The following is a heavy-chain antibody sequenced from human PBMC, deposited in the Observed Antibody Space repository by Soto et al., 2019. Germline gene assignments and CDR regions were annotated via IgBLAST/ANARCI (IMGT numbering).Heavy chain of an antibody. CDR1: GFSVSNNY. CDR2: IYSDGTT. CDR3: ARDTHSAVRSDW. Sequence: LVESGGGLVQAGESLRLSCAVSGFSVSNNYMTWVRQAPGKGLEWISVIYSDGTTYHADSVKGRFIASRDNSQNTLYLKMTNLRVEDSAVYFCARDTHSAVRSDWWGQGTLVTVAS. J-gene: IGHJ4*02. V-gene: IGHV3-66*01. D-gene: IGHD3-9*01.